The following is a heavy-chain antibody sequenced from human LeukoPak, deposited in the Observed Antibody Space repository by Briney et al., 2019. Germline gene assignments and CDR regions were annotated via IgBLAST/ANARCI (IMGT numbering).Heavy chain of an antibody. D-gene: IGHD2-2*01. CDR3: AKGLTWDSTSCSD. Sequence: ETLSLTCTVSGGSISSYYWSWIRQPPGKGLEWVSAIVGSGGNMYYADSVKGRFTISRDNFKSTLYLQMNSLRAEDTAVYYCAKGLTWDSTSCSDWGQGTLVTVSS. CDR2: IVGSGGNM. J-gene: IGHJ4*02. V-gene: IGHV3-23*01. CDR1: GGSISSYY.